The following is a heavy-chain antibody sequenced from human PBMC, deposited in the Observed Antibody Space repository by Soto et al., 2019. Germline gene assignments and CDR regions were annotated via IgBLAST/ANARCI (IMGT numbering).Heavy chain of an antibody. V-gene: IGHV3-30-3*01. CDR3: ARDGAGISSSWGRDGMDV. D-gene: IGHD6-13*01. CDR1: GFTFSSYA. J-gene: IGHJ6*01. Sequence: QVQLVESGGGVVQPGRSLRLSCAASGFTFSSYAMHWVRQAPGKGLEWVAVISYDGSNKYYADSVKGRFTISRDNSKNTLYLQMNSLRAEDTAVYYCARDGAGISSSWGRDGMDVW. CDR2: ISYDGSNK.